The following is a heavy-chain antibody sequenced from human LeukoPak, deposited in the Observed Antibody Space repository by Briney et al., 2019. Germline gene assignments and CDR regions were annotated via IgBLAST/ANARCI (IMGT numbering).Heavy chain of an antibody. CDR3: ARLTVPAAILTSTFDY. Sequence: SETLSLTCAVSGYSISSSNWWGRIRQPPGKGLEWIGYIYYSGSTYYNPSLKSRVTISVDTSKNQFSLKLSSVTAADTAVYYCARLTVPAAILTSTFDYWGQGTLVTVSS. CDR1: GYSISSSNW. J-gene: IGHJ4*02. V-gene: IGHV4-28*01. D-gene: IGHD2-2*02. CDR2: IYYSGST.